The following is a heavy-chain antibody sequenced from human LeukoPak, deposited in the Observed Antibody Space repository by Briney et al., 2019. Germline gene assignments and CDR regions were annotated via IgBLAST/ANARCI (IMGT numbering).Heavy chain of an antibody. J-gene: IGHJ3*02. CDR1: GFTFSSYS. CDR3: ARPQYSSGWFHALDI. D-gene: IGHD6-19*01. CDR2: VSGNGAIT. V-gene: IGHV3-23*01. Sequence: GGSLRLSCAASGFTFSSYSMNWVRQAPGKGLEWVSVVSGNGAITYYADSVKGQFTISRDNSKNILYLQINSLRAEDTAVYYCARPQYSSGWFHALDIWGQGTVVTVSS.